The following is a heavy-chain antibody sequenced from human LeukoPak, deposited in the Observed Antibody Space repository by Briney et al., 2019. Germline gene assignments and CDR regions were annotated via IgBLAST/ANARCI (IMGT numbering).Heavy chain of an antibody. CDR3: ARGGEPYDFWSGYYRYYYYYMDV. D-gene: IGHD3-3*01. Sequence: ASVKVSRKASGYTFTSYDINWVRQATGQGLEWMGWMNPNSGNTGYAQKFQGRVTMTRNTSISTAYMELSSLRSEDTAVYYCARGGEPYDFWSGYYRYYYYYMDVWGKGTTVTVSS. V-gene: IGHV1-8*01. CDR2: MNPNSGNT. J-gene: IGHJ6*03. CDR1: GYTFTSYD.